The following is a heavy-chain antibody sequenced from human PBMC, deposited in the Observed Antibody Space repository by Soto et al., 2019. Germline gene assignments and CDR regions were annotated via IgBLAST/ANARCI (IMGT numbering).Heavy chain of an antibody. V-gene: IGHV1-69*13. CDR3: ARDPVVPAAMARSGIFDY. D-gene: IGHD2-2*01. CDR1: GGTFSSYT. Sequence: SVKVSCKASGGTFSSYTISWVRQAPGQGLEWMGRIIPIFGTANYAQKFQGRVTITADESTSTAYMELSSLRSEDTAVYYCARDPVVPAAMARSGIFDYWGQGTLVTVSS. CDR2: IIPIFGTA. J-gene: IGHJ4*02.